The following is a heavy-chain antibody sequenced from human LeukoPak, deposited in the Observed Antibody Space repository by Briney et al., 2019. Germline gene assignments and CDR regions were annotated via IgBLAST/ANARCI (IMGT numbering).Heavy chain of an antibody. CDR1: GFTFSRFA. V-gene: IGHV3-23*01. J-gene: IGHJ4*02. D-gene: IGHD3-9*01. Sequence: PGGSLRLSCAASGFTFSRFAISWVRQAPGKGLEWVSGFSGSGGSTYYADSVKGRFTIYRDNSKNTLYLQMNSLRAEDTAVYYCAKDVLSTQYYDILTGQTPEIWGQGTLVTVSS. CDR3: AKDVLSTQYYDILTGQTPEI. CDR2: FSGSGGST.